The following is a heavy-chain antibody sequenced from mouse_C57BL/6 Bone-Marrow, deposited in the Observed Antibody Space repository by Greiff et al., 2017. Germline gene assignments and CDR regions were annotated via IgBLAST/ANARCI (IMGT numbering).Heavy chain of an antibody. CDR2: INPSTGGT. CDR3: APDYDASCFAY. J-gene: IGHJ3*01. D-gene: IGHD2-4*01. V-gene: IGHV1-42*01. CDR1: GYSFTGYY. Sequence: DVQLQESGPELVKPGASVKISCKASGYSFTGYYMNWVKQSPEKSLEWIGEINPSTGGTTYNQKFKAKATLTVDKSSSTAYMQLKSLTSEDSAVYYCAPDYDASCFAYWGQGTLVTVSA.